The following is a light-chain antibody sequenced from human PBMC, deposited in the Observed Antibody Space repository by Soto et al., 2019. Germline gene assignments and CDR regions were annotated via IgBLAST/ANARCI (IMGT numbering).Light chain of an antibody. CDR3: CSYTTTDTLFV. CDR1: SSDIGDFNY. Sequence: QSVLTQPASVSGSPGQSITISCTGTSSDIGDFNYVSWYQQHPGKAPKLMIFEVINRLSGVSNRFSGSKSGNTASLTISGLQADDEADYYCCSYTTTDTLFVFGSGTKVTV. CDR2: EVI. V-gene: IGLV2-14*01. J-gene: IGLJ1*01.